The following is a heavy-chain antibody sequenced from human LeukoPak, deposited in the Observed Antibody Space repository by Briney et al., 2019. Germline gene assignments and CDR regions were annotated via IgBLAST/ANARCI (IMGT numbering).Heavy chain of an antibody. Sequence: ASVKVSCKASGYTFTGYYMHWVRQAPGQGLEWMGWINPNSGGTNYAQKFQGRVTMTRDTSISTAYMELSRLRSDGTAVYYCAREMGRVVVITEFDAFDIWGQGTMVTVSS. CDR2: INPNSGGT. CDR3: AREMGRVVVITEFDAFDI. J-gene: IGHJ3*02. CDR1: GYTFTGYY. D-gene: IGHD3-22*01. V-gene: IGHV1-2*02.